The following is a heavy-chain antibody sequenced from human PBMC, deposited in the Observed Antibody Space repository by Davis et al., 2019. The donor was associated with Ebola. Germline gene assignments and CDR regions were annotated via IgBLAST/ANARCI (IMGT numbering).Heavy chain of an antibody. Sequence: ASVKVSCKVSRYALPELSMHWVRPAPGKGLEWMGGFFPEETETIYAQKFQGRVIMTEDTSTDTAYMELSSLTSEDTAMYYCATYRWGGDLDYWGQGTLVTVSS. D-gene: IGHD3-16*01. J-gene: IGHJ4*02. V-gene: IGHV1-24*01. CDR1: RYALPELS. CDR3: ATYRWGGDLDY. CDR2: FFPEETET.